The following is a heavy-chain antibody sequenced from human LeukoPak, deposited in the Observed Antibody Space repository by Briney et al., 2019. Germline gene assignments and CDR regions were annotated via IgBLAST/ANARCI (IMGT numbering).Heavy chain of an antibody. CDR2: IYYSGST. CDR3: ARDLGSSWYDAFDI. Sequence: PSETLSLTCTVSGGSISSYYWSRIRQPPGKGLEWIGYIYYSGSTNYNPSLKSRVTISVDTSKNQFSLKLSSVTAADTAVYYCARDLGSSWYDAFDIWGQGTMVTVSS. D-gene: IGHD6-13*01. V-gene: IGHV4-59*01. J-gene: IGHJ3*02. CDR1: GGSISSYY.